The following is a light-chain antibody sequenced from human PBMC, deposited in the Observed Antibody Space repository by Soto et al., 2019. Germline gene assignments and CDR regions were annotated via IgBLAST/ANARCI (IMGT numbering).Light chain of an antibody. CDR1: QGISSY. CDR2: AAS. CDR3: HHLNSYPHT. V-gene: IGKV1-9*01. J-gene: IGKJ5*01. Sequence: DIQLTQSPSFLSASVGDRVTITCRASQGISSYLAWYQQIPGKAPNLLIYAASTLQSGDPSRFSGSGSGTEFTLTISSLQPEDFATYYGHHLNSYPHTFGQGTLLEMK.